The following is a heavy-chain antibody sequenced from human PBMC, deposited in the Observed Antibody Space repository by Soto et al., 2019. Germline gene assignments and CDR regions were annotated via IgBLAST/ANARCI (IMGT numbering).Heavy chain of an antibody. J-gene: IGHJ5*02. CDR2: IISSSSTI. CDR1: GFTFSNYA. D-gene: IGHD2-21*01. CDR3: AREGALLNWFDP. Sequence: GGSLRLSCAASGFTFSNYAMHWVRQAPGKGLEWVSYIISSSSTIYYADSVKGRFTISRDNAKNSLYLQMNSLRAEDTAVYYCAREGALLNWFDPWGQGTLVTVSS. V-gene: IGHV3-48*01.